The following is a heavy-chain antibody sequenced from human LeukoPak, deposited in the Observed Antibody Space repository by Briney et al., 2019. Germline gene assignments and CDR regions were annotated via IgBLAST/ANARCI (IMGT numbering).Heavy chain of an antibody. V-gene: IGHV6-1*01. Sequence: SQTLSLTCAISGYSVSSNSAAWNWIRQSPSRGLEWLGRTYYRSKWYNDYAASVKSRITINPDTSKNQFSLQLNSVTPEDTAVYYCARDRYYYGSGSSYYFDYWGQGTLVTVSS. D-gene: IGHD3-10*01. CDR1: GYSVSSNSAA. CDR3: ARDRYYYGSGSSYYFDY. CDR2: TYYRSKWYN. J-gene: IGHJ4*02.